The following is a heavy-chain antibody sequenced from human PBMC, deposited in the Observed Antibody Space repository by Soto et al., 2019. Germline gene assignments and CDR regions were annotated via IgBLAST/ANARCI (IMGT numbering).Heavy chain of an antibody. Sequence: QVQLVQSGAEVKKPGSSVTVSCKASGGTFSSYAISWVRQASGQGLEWMGGIIPIFGTANYAQKFQGRGTITADESTSTAYMERSSLKSGDTAVYYCARARAQHIVVVTANPWYYYYGMHVWCQGTTVTASS. CDR2: IIPIFGTA. D-gene: IGHD2-21*02. V-gene: IGHV1-69*01. CDR3: ARARAQHIVVVTANPWYYYYGMHV. J-gene: IGHJ6*02. CDR1: GGTFSSYA.